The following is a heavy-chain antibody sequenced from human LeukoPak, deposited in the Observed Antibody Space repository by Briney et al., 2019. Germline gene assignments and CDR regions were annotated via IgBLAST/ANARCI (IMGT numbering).Heavy chain of an antibody. D-gene: IGHD2-15*01. J-gene: IGHJ3*02. Sequence: SQTLSLTCAISGDSVSSNSAAWNWIRQSPSRGLEWLGRTYYRSKWYNDYAVSVKSRITINPDTSKNQFSLQLNSVTPEDTAVYYCATDRGYCSGGSCPLRAFDIWGQGTMVTVSS. CDR3: ATDRGYCSGGSCPLRAFDI. CDR2: TYYRSKWYN. CDR1: GDSVSSNSAA. V-gene: IGHV6-1*01.